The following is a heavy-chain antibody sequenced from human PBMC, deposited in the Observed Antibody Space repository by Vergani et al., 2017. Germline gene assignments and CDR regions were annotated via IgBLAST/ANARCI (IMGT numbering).Heavy chain of an antibody. CDR2: IYYSGST. D-gene: IGHD6-13*01. V-gene: IGHV4-31*03. Sequence: QVQLQESGPGLVKPSQTLSLTCTVSGGSIRSGGYYWSWIRQHPGKGLEWIWYIYYSGSTYYNPSLKSRVTISVDTSKNQFSLKLSSVTAADTAVYYCARDSVSREYYYMDVWGKGTTVTVSS. J-gene: IGHJ6*03. CDR3: ARDSVSREYYYMDV. CDR1: GGSIRSGGYY.